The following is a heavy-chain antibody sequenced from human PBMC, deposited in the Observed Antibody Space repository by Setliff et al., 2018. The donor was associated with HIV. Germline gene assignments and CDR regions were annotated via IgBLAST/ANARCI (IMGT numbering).Heavy chain of an antibody. J-gene: IGHJ4*02. CDR2: IFSSGST. D-gene: IGHD3-22*01. CDR3: ARDPVITMMVGPKFYFDY. Sequence: SSETLSLTCTVSGGSISSYYWSWIRQPAGKGLEWIGRIFSSGSTSYNSSLKSRVTMSVDTSKNQFSLRLTSVTAADTAVYYCARDPVITMMVGPKFYFDYWGQGILVTVSS. CDR1: GGSISSYY. V-gene: IGHV4-4*07.